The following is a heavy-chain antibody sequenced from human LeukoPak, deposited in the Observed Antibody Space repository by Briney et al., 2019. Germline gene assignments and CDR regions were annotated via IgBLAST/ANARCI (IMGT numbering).Heavy chain of an antibody. J-gene: IGHJ4*02. D-gene: IGHD6-13*01. CDR1: GYTFTNYW. V-gene: IGHV5-51*01. CDR3: ARDSSSRYFDY. Sequence: GESLKISCKGSGYTFTNYWIAWVRQMPGKGLEWMGIIYPGDSDTKYSPSFQGQVTVSVDKSSSTAYLQWSSLRASDTAMYYCARDSSSRYFDYWGQGTLVTVSS. CDR2: IYPGDSDT.